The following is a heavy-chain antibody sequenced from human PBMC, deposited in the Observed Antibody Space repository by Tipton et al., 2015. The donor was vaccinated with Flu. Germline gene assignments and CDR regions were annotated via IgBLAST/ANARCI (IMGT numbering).Heavy chain of an antibody. D-gene: IGHD3-22*01. V-gene: IGHV4-39*01. J-gene: IGHJ4*02. CDR3: ARGRGYYYDFDY. CDR1: GGSISSSSYY. Sequence: TLSLTCTVSGGSISSSSYYWGGIRQPPGKGLEWIGSLYYSGSTYYNPSLKSRVTISVDTSKNQFSLKLSSVTAADTAVYYCARGRGYYYDFDYWGQGTLVTVSS. CDR2: LYYSGST.